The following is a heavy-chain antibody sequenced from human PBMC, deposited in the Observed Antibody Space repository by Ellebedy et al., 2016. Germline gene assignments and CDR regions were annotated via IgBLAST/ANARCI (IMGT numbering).Heavy chain of an antibody. CDR1: GFTFGIYA. J-gene: IGHJ5*02. Sequence: GESLKISCVASGFTFGIYAMSWVRQAPGKGLEWVASLRGSGATTYYEDSVRGRFTISRDNSKNTLYLQMNSLRHDDTAVYYCARDPVGRGVNYFGPWGQGTLVTVSS. CDR3: ARDPVGRGVNYFGP. V-gene: IGHV3-23*01. D-gene: IGHD5-24*01. CDR2: LRGSGATT.